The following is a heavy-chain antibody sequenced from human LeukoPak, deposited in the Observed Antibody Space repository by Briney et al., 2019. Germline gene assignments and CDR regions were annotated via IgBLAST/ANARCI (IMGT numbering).Heavy chain of an antibody. CDR3: ARGRGLLWGDY. CDR1: RYTFTGYY. V-gene: IGHV1-2*02. J-gene: IGHJ4*02. D-gene: IGHD2-21*01. CDR2: INPNSGGT. Sequence: ASVKVSCKASRYTFTGYYMHWVRQAPGQGLEWIGWINPNSGGTNYTQKFQGRVTMTRDTSISTAYVEVNRLRSDDTAVYYCARGRGLLWGDYWGQGTLVTVSS.